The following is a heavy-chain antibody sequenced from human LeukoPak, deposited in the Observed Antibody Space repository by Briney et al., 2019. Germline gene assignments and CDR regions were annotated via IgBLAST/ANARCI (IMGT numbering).Heavy chain of an antibody. D-gene: IGHD3-16*01. J-gene: IGHJ1*01. Sequence: ASVKVSCKTAGYTFTGQYLHWVRQAPGQGLEWMGWINPNRGCTKSAQKFQGRVIMTRDTSISTAYMELRSLSSDATAVYYCARGRQLHLGELFPFAEFFQPWGQGTLVTVFS. CDR3: ARGRQLHLGELFPFAEFFQP. CDR1: GYTFTGQY. CDR2: INPNRGCT. V-gene: IGHV1-2*02.